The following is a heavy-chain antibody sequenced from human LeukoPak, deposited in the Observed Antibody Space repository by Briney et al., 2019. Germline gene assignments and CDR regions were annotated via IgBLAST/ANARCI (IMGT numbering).Heavy chain of an antibody. V-gene: IGHV3-15*01. CDR3: TTEGYCSGGNCYSYDN. Sequence: GGSLRLSCTASGFTFSSAWMTWVRQAPGKGLEWVGRIKSKTDGGTTDYAAPVKGRFTISRDDSKDTLYLQMNSLETEDTAVYYCTTEGYCSGGNCYSYDNWGQGTLDTVSS. CDR2: IKSKTDGGTT. D-gene: IGHD2-15*01. J-gene: IGHJ4*02. CDR1: GFTFSSAW.